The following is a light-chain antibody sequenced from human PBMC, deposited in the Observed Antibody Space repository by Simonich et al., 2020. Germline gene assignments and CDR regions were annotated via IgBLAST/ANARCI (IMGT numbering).Light chain of an antibody. CDR2: CAS. J-gene: IGKJ2*01. Sequence: DIVMTQSSDSLAVSLGERATINCKSSQSVLYISNNKNYLAWYQQKPGQPPKLRIYCASTRESGVPDRLSGSGSGTDFTLTISSLQAEDVAVDYCQQYYSTPYTFGQGTKLEIK. V-gene: IGKV4-1*01. CDR3: QQYYSTPYT. CDR1: QSVLYISNNKNY.